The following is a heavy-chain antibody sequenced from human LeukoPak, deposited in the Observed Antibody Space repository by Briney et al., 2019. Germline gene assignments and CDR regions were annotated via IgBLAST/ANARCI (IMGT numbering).Heavy chain of an antibody. CDR2: IYTSGST. V-gene: IGHV4-4*07. CDR3: ARDRRILYDAFDF. Sequence: SETLSLTCAVSGYSISSGYYWSWIRQPAGKGLEWIGRIYTSGSTNYNPSLKSRVTMSVDTSKNQFSLKLSSVTAADTAVYYCARDRRILYDAFDFWGQGTMVTVSS. J-gene: IGHJ3*01. D-gene: IGHD3-10*01. CDR1: GYSISSGYY.